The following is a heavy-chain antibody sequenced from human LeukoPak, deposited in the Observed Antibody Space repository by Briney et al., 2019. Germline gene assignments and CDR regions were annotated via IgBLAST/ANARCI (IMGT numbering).Heavy chain of an antibody. CDR2: IRYDGSNI. J-gene: IGHJ4*02. D-gene: IGHD1-14*01. CDR3: ASQKEPATSFDY. V-gene: IGHV3-30*02. Sequence: GGSLRLSCAASGFTFSNYGMHWARQAPGKGLEWVAFIRYDGSNIHYADSVKGRFTISRDNSKNTLYLQMNSLRAEDTAVYYCASQKEPATSFDYWGQGTLVTVSS. CDR1: GFTFSNYG.